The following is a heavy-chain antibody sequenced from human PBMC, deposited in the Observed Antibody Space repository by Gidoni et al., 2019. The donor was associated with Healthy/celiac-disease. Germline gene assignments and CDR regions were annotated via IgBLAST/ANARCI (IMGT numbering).Heavy chain of an antibody. CDR3: ATGGYYDFWSGSMGSNYYYYGMDV. V-gene: IGHV4-59*01. D-gene: IGHD3-3*01. CDR1: GGSISSYY. Sequence: QVQLQESGPGLVKPSETLSLTCTVSGGSISSYYWSWIRQPPGKGLAWIGYIYYSGSTNYNPSLKSRVTISVDTSKNQFSLKLSSVTAADTAVYYCATGGYYDFWSGSMGSNYYYYGMDVWVQGTTVTVSS. J-gene: IGHJ6*02. CDR2: IYYSGST.